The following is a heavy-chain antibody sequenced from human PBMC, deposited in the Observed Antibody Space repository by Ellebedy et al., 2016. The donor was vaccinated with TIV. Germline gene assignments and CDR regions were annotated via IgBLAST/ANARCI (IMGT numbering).Heavy chain of an antibody. CDR1: GFTFSSHW. D-gene: IGHD6-19*01. J-gene: IGHJ3*01. CDR3: VRGPYSSGHCDAFDV. V-gene: IGHV3-7*01. CDR2: IKQDGSEK. Sequence: GGSLRLSXAASGFTFSSHWMSWVRQAPGKGLEWVANIKQDGSEKNYVDSVKGRFTISRDNAKNTLYVQMNSLRVEDTAIYYCVRGPYSSGHCDAFDVWGRGTMVTVSS.